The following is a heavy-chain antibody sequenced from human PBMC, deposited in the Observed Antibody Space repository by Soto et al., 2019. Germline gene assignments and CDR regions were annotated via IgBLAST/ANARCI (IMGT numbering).Heavy chain of an antibody. J-gene: IGHJ4*02. Sequence: ASVKVCCKASGYTFTGYYMHWVRQAPGQGLEWMGWINPNSGGTNYAQKFQGRVTMTRDTSTSTAYMELSRLRSDDTAVYYCARDRREAARNFDYWGEGTLVTVSS. CDR3: ARDRREAARNFDY. CDR1: GYTFTGYY. CDR2: INPNSGGT. V-gene: IGHV1-2*02. D-gene: IGHD6-6*01.